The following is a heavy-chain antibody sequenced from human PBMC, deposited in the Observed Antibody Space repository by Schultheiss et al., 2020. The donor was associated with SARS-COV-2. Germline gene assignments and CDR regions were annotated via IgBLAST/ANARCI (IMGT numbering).Heavy chain of an antibody. Sequence: SQTLSLTCTVSGGSISSSSYYWSWIRQPPGKGLEWIGRIYTSGSTNYNPSLKSRVTMSVDTSKNQFSLKLSSVTAADTAVYYCAESCSGGSCEGGMDVWGQGTTVTVSS. D-gene: IGHD2-15*01. CDR3: AESCSGGSCEGGMDV. CDR1: GGSISSSSYY. V-gene: IGHV4-61*02. J-gene: IGHJ6*02. CDR2: IYTSGST.